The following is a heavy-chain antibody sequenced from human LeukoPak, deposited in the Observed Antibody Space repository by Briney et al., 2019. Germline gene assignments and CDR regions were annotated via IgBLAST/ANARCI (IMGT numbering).Heavy chain of an antibody. D-gene: IGHD3-10*01. J-gene: IGHJ4*02. V-gene: IGHV1-69*13. CDR3: ARVSPYLLCPDY. CDR2: IIPIFGTA. Sequence: TVKVSCKASGGTFSSYAISWVRQAPGQGLEWMGGIIPIFGTANYAQKFQGRVTITADESTSTAYMELSSLRSEDTAVYYCARVSPYLLCPDYWGQGTLVTVSS. CDR1: GGTFSSYA.